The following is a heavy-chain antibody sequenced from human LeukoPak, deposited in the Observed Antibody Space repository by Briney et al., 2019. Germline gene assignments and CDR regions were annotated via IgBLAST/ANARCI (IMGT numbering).Heavy chain of an antibody. V-gene: IGHV4-30-4*01. CDR2: IYYSGST. D-gene: IGHD3-10*01. J-gene: IGHJ4*02. CDR3: ARLYYYGSGLPAFDY. Sequence: NPSQTLSLTRTVSGGSISSGDYYWSWIRQPPGKGLEWIGYIYYSGSTYYNPSLKSRVTISVDTSKNQFSLKLSSVTAADTAVYYCARLYYYGSGLPAFDYWGQGTLVTVSS. CDR1: GGSISSGDYY.